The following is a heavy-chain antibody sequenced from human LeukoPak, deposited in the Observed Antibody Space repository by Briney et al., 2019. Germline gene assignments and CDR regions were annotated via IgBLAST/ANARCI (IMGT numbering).Heavy chain of an antibody. J-gene: IGHJ5*02. CDR3: ARGHSTSWQKNWFDP. CDR2: IKQDGSEK. V-gene: IGHV3-7*01. CDR1: GFTCSSYW. D-gene: IGHD6-13*01. Sequence: GGSLRLSCAASGFTCSSYWMSWVRQAPGKGLEWVANIKQDGSEKYYVDSVKGRFTISRDNAKNSLYLQMNSLRAEDTAVYYCARGHSTSWQKNWFDPWGQGTLVTVSS.